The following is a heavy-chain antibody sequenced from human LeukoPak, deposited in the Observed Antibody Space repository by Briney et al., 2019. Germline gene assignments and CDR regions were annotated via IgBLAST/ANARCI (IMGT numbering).Heavy chain of an antibody. CDR2: IKSKTDGGTT. J-gene: IGHJ6*03. CDR3: TVYYYYYMDV. CDR1: GFTVSNAW. V-gene: IGHV3-15*01. Sequence: PGGSLRLSCAASGFTVSNAWMRGGSEAPGKGLEWGGRIKSKTDGGTTDYAAPVKGRFTISRDDSKNTLYLQMNSLKTEDTAVYYCTVYYYYYMDVWGKGTTVTVSS.